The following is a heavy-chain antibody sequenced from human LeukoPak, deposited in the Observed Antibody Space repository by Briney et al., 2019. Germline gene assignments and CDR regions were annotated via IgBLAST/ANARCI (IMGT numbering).Heavy chain of an antibody. CDR1: GYTFTSYA. V-gene: IGHV1-3*01. CDR2: INAGNGNT. CDR3: ASGSGYYYDSSGYYQWFDP. J-gene: IGHJ5*02. Sequence: GASVKVSCKASGYTFTSYAMHWVRQAPGQGLEWMGWINAGNGNTKYSQKFQGRVTITRDTSASTAYMELSSLRSEDTAVYYCASGSGYYYDSSGYYQWFDPWGQGTLVTVSS. D-gene: IGHD3-22*01.